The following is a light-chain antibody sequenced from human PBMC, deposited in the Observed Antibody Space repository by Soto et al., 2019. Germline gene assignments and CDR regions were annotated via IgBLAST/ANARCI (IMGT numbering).Light chain of an antibody. Sequence: EVGMTRSPPHLFELQGKRVTLSCRASQNVRGNLAWYQQKPRESPRLLIYGASGRATGIPARFSGSGSGTEFTLIISSMQSEDYAVYYYHQYSNWPPNTFGQGTRLEIK. CDR3: HQYSNWPPNT. CDR1: QNVRGN. V-gene: IGKV3-15*01. J-gene: IGKJ5*01. CDR2: GAS.